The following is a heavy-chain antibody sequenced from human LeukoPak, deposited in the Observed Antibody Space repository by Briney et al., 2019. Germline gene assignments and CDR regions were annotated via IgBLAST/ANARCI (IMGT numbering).Heavy chain of an antibody. J-gene: IGHJ4*02. D-gene: IGHD3-16*01. CDR3: ARNSGSGGGFDY. V-gene: IGHV4-59*01. CDR1: VGSINNYY. CDR2: IYYTRIT. Sequence: SETLSLTCTVSVGSINNYYWSWFRHPPGKGLQWIAYIYYTRITNYNPTLQSRVTLSVHTSQNQFSLKLSSVIAAESTVYCCARNSGSGGGFDYSGQGTLVTVSS.